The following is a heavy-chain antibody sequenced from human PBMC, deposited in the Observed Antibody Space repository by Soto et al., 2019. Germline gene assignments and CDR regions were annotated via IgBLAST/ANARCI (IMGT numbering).Heavy chain of an antibody. CDR1: GFTLSSYA. V-gene: IGHV3-23*01. CDR3: AKDLYSSSWGYFQH. Sequence: PGGSLRLSCAASGFTLSSYAMSWVRQAPGKGLEWVSAISGSGSSTYYADSVKGRFTISRDNSKNTLYLQMNSLRAEDTAVYYCAKDLYSSSWGYFQHWGQGTLVTVSS. D-gene: IGHD6-13*01. J-gene: IGHJ1*01. CDR2: ISGSGSST.